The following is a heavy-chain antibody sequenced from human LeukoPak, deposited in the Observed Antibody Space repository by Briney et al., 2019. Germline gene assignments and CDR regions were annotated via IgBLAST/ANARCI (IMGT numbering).Heavy chain of an antibody. CDR1: GGSISSYY. Sequence: SETLSLTCTVSGGSISSYYWSWIRRPPGKGLEWIGYIYYSGSTNYNPSLKSRVTISVDTSKNQFSLKLSSVTAADTAVYYCARDRPTGYSSSWPYYFDYWGQGTLVTVSS. D-gene: IGHD6-13*01. CDR3: ARDRPTGYSSSWPYYFDY. CDR2: IYYSGST. V-gene: IGHV4-59*01. J-gene: IGHJ4*02.